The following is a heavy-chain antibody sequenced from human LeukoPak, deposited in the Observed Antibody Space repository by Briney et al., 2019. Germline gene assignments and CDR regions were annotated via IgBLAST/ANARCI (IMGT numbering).Heavy chain of an antibody. D-gene: IGHD3-22*01. Sequence: AAVKVSCKASGYTFTIYGISWVRQAPGQGLEWMGWISAYNGNTNYAQKLQGRVTMTTDTSTSTAYMELRSLRSDDTAVYYCARSLSSGYYFFDYWGQGTLVSVSS. CDR3: ARSLSSGYYFFDY. CDR2: ISAYNGNT. V-gene: IGHV1-18*01. J-gene: IGHJ4*02. CDR1: GYTFTIYG.